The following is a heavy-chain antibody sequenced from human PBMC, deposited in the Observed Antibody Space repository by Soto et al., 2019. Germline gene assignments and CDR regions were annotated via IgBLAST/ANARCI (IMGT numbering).Heavy chain of an antibody. CDR1: GFSLANYP. Sequence: VQLVESGGGLVQPGGSLRLSCVASGFSLANYPMNWVRQTPGKGLEWISYSSPRGDTIYYADSVEGRFTISRDNARSFSSLHMSTLRDEDSALYYCAKGPHTNVGWPYYFESWGQGVPVTVSS. CDR2: SSPRGDTI. D-gene: IGHD6-19*01. V-gene: IGHV3-48*02. J-gene: IGHJ4*02. CDR3: AKGPHTNVGWPYYFES.